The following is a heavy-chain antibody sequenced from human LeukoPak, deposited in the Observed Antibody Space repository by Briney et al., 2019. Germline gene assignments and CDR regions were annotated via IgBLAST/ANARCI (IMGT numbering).Heavy chain of an antibody. V-gene: IGHV4-59*01. CDR2: IYYSGST. CDR3: VRAQEMATINPYYFDY. CDR1: GGSISSYY. J-gene: IGHJ4*02. D-gene: IGHD5-24*01. Sequence: SETLSLTCTVSGGSISSYYWSWIRQPPGKGLEWIGYIYYSGSTNYNPSLKSRVTISVDTSKNQFSLKLSSVTAADTAVYYCVRAQEMATINPYYFDYWGRGTLVTVSS.